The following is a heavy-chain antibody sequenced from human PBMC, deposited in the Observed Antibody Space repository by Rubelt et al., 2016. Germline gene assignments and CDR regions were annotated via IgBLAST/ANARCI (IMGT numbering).Heavy chain of an antibody. CDR3: ASLSGVARMAAAGTSGWFDP. D-gene: IGHD6-13*01. CDR1: GYSISSGYY. V-gene: IGHV4-38-2*02. Sequence: QVQLQESGPGLVKPSETLSLTCTVSGYSISSGYYWSWIRQPPGKGLEWIGEINHSGSTNYNPSLKSRVTISVDTSKNQFSLKLGCVTAPDTAGYYYASLSGVARMAAAGTSGWFDPWGQGTLVTVSS. J-gene: IGHJ5*02. CDR2: INHSGST.